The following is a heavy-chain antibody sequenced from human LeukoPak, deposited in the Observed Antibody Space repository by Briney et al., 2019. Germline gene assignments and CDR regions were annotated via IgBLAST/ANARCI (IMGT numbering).Heavy chain of an antibody. D-gene: IGHD3-16*01. CDR2: IYYSGDT. J-gene: IGHJ5*02. V-gene: IGHV4-59*01. Sequence: PSETLSLTCTVSGGSMTSYYWSWIRQPPGKGLEWIGYIYYSGDTNNNPSLKSRVTISVDTSKNQFSLKLSSVTATDTAVYYCARGLWSFDPWGQGTLVTVSS. CDR3: ARGLWSFDP. CDR1: GGSMTSYY.